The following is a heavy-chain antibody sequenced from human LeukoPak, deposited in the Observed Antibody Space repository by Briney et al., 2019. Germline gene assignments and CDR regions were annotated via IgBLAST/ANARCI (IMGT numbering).Heavy chain of an antibody. CDR1: GFTFSSYA. Sequence: GGSLRLSCAASGFTFSSYAMSWVRQAPGKGLEWVSAIRDSGGSTYYADSVKGRFTISRDNFKNTLYLQMNSLRAEDTAVYYCAKKSDPYYYDSSSDYWGQGTLVTVSS. CDR2: IRDSGGST. CDR3: AKKSDPYYYDSSSDY. V-gene: IGHV3-23*01. J-gene: IGHJ4*02. D-gene: IGHD3-22*01.